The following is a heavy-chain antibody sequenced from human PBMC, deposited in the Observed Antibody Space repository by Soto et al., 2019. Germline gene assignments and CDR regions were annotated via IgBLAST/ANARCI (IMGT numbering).Heavy chain of an antibody. D-gene: IGHD1-26*01. Sequence: SETLSLTCTVSGGSINSYYWSWIRQPPGKGLEWIGYIYYSGSTNYNPSLKSRVTISVDTSKNQFSLKLRSVTGADTAVYYCARRYGGNFDYWXQGTLVTVSS. V-gene: IGHV4-59*01. CDR1: GGSINSYY. CDR3: ARRYGGNFDY. CDR2: IYYSGST. J-gene: IGHJ4*02.